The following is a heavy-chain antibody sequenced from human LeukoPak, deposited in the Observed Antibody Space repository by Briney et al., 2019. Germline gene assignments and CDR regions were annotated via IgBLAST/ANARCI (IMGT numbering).Heavy chain of an antibody. D-gene: IGHD2-15*01. CDR2: ISSSSSYI. Sequence: GGSLRLSCAASGFTFSSYTMNWVRQAPGKGLEWVSSISSSSSYIYYADSVKGRLAISRDNAKNSLYLQMNSLRAEDTAVYYCARDPTPRYCSGGSCYTHYGMDVWGQGTTVTVSS. CDR1: GFTFSSYT. J-gene: IGHJ6*02. V-gene: IGHV3-21*01. CDR3: ARDPTPRYCSGGSCYTHYGMDV.